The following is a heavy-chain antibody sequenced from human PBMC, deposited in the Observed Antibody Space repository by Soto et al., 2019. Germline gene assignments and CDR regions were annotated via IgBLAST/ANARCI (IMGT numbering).Heavy chain of an antibody. Sequence: QVQLQESGPGLVKPSQTLSLTCTVSGGSISSGGSYWSWIRQHPGKGLEWIGYLYYSGSTYYNPSLKSRVTISVDTSKNQFSLKLSSVTAADTAVYYCARDTHPFMVRGVISGGWFDPWGQGTLVTVSS. CDR1: GGSISSGGSY. CDR3: ARDTHPFMVRGVISGGWFDP. J-gene: IGHJ5*02. D-gene: IGHD3-10*01. CDR2: LYYSGST. V-gene: IGHV4-31*03.